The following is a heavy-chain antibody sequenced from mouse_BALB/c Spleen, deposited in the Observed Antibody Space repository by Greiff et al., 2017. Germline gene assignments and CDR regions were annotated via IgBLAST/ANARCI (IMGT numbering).Heavy chain of an antibody. CDR3: ARSDWDYAMDY. CDR1: GYTFTSYV. V-gene: IGHV1-14*01. Sequence: LVESGPELVKPGASVKMSCKASGYTFTSYVMHWVKQKPGQGLEWIGYINPYNDGTKYNEKFKGKATLTSDKSSSTAYMELSSLTSEDSAVYYCARSDWDYAMDYWGQGTSVTVSS. D-gene: IGHD2-4*01. J-gene: IGHJ4*01. CDR2: INPYNDGT.